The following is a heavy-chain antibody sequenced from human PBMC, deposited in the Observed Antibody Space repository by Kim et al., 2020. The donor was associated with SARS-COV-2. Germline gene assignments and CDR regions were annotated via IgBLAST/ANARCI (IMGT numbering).Heavy chain of an antibody. J-gene: IGHJ3*02. Sequence: ASVKVSCKASGYTFTSYGISWVRQAPGQGLEWMGWISAYNGNTNYAQKLQGRVTMTTDTSTSTAYMELRSLRSDDTAVYYCASSSYSSSWYGDAFDIWGQGTMVTVSS. D-gene: IGHD6-13*01. CDR2: ISAYNGNT. CDR1: GYTFTSYG. CDR3: ASSSYSSSWYGDAFDI. V-gene: IGHV1-18*04.